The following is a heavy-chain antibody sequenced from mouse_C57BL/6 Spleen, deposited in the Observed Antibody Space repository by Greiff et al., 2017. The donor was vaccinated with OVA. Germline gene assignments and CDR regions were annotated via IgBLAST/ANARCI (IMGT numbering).Heavy chain of an antibody. J-gene: IGHJ2*01. CDR2: IDPSDSYT. V-gene: IGHV1-59*01. Sequence: QVQLQQPGAELVRPGTSVKLSCKASGYTFTSYWMHWVKQRPGQGLEWIGVIDPSDSYTNYNQKFKGKATLTVDTSSSTAYMQLSSLTSEDSAVYYCARRGTTVVTDNGGQGTTLTVSS. D-gene: IGHD1-1*01. CDR1: GYTFTSYW. CDR3: ARRGTTVVTDN.